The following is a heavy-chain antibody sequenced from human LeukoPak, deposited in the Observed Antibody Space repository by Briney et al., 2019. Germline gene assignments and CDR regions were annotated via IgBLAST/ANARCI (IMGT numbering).Heavy chain of an antibody. D-gene: IGHD1-26*01. CDR1: GFTFTNYA. J-gene: IGHJ4*02. Sequence: GASLRLSCAASGFTFTNYAMSWVRQAPGKGLEWVSTVTGSGGDDTYYADSVRGRFTISRDISKNTLYLQMNSLRAEDTAVYYCAKDRIVGATGGLFDYWGQGTLVTVSS. CDR2: VTGSGGDDT. CDR3: AKDRIVGATGGLFDY. V-gene: IGHV3-23*01.